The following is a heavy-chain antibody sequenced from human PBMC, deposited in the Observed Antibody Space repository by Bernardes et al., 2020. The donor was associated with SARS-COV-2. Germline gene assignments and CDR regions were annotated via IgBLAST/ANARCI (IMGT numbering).Heavy chain of an antibody. CDR3: HVRGGYYYDIDY. Sequence: GGSLRLSCAASGFTFDDYAMHWVRQAPGKGLEWVSGISWNSGSIGYADSVKGRFTISRDNAKNSLYLQMNSLRAEDTALYYCHVRGGYYYDIDYWGQGTLVTVSS. D-gene: IGHD3-22*01. J-gene: IGHJ4*02. CDR2: ISWNSGSI. V-gene: IGHV3-9*01. CDR1: GFTFDDYA.